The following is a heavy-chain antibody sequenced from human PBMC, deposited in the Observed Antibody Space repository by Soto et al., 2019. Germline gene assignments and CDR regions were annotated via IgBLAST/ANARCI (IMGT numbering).Heavy chain of an antibody. CDR1: GGTFNNYV. CDR3: ARDLGGCSGGSCRYNWFDP. CDR2: IIHTYGTV. J-gene: IGHJ5*02. V-gene: IGHV1-69*06. Sequence: QVQLVQSGAEVKKPGSSVKVSCKASGGTFNNYVISWVRQAPGQGPEWMGGIIHTYGTVNYEQKFQDRVTITADTSTSTAYMELSSLRSEDTAVYYCARDLGGCSGGSCRYNWFDPWGQGTLVTVSS. D-gene: IGHD2-15*01.